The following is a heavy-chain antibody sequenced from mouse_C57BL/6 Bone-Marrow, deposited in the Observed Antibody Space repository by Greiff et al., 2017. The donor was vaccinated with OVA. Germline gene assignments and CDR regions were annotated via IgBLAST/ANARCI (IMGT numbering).Heavy chain of an antibody. V-gene: IGHV1-69*01. Sequence: QVQLQQPGAELVMPGASVKLSCKASGYTFTSYWMHWVKQRPGQGLEWIGEIDPSDSYTNYNQKFKGKSTLTVDKSSSTAYMRLSSLTSEGSAVYYCARQANWAAWFAYWGQGTLVTVSA. CDR2: IDPSDSYT. J-gene: IGHJ3*01. CDR1: GYTFTSYW. D-gene: IGHD4-1*01. CDR3: ARQANWAAWFAY.